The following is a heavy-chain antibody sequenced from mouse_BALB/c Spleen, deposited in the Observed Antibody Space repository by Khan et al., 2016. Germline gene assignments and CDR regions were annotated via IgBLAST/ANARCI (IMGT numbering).Heavy chain of an antibody. Sequence: QIQLVQSGPELKKPGETVKISCKASGYTFTDYSMHWVKQAPGKGLKWMGWINTETGEPTYADDFKGRFAFSLETSASTAYLEINNLKNEDTATYCCARPTVVARNYYAMDYWGQGTSVTVSS. CDR2: INTETGEP. CDR3: ARPTVVARNYYAMDY. D-gene: IGHD1-1*01. V-gene: IGHV9-2-1*01. J-gene: IGHJ4*01. CDR1: GYTFTDYS.